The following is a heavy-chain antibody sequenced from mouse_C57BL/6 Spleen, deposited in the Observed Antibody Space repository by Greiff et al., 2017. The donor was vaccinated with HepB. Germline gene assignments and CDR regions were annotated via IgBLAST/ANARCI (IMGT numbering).Heavy chain of an antibody. CDR1: GYAFSSSW. V-gene: IGHV1-82*01. J-gene: IGHJ2*01. CDR3: ARDDWDKDY. CDR2: IYPGDGDT. D-gene: IGHD4-1*01. Sequence: LQESGPELVKPGASVKISCKASGYAFSSSWMNWVKQRPGKGLEWIGRIYPGDGDTNYNGKFKGKATLTADKSSSTAYMQLSSLTSEDSAVYFCARDDWDKDYWGQGTTLTVSS.